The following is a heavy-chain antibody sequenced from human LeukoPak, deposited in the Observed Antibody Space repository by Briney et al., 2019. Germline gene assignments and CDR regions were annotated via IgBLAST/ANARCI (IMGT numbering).Heavy chain of an antibody. V-gene: IGHV4-59*01. CDR2: IYYRGFI. D-gene: IGHD4-17*01. CDR1: GVSISIYY. Sequence: AETLSLPCTVSGVSISIYYWSWIRQPPGKGLVWIGYIYYRGFINHNPSLKSRVTISLDKSKNHFSMKLSSVTDADTVVYYCARDKLRGDFDYWGERTLVTVSS. J-gene: IGHJ4*02. CDR3: ARDKLRGDFDY.